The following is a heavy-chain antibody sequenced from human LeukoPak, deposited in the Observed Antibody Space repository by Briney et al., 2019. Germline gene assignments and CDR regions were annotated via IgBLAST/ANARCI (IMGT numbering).Heavy chain of an antibody. CDR2: IWYDGSNK. CDR1: GFTFSSYG. D-gene: IGHD5/OR15-5a*01. V-gene: IGHV3-33*01. J-gene: IGHJ6*02. CDR3: ARDLRLRPPNVIGWVSIYYYGMDV. Sequence: PGGSLRLSCAASGFTFSSYGMHWVRQAPGKGLEWVAVIWYDGSNKYYADSVKGRFTISRDNSKNTLDLQMNSLRAEDTAVYYCARDLRLRPPNVIGWVSIYYYGMDVWGQGTTVTVSS.